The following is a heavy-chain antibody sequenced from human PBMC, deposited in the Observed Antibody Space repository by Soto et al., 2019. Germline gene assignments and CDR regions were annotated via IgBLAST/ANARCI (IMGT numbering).Heavy chain of an antibody. CDR1: GYTFTSYG. J-gene: IGHJ6*02. Sequence: ASVKVSCKASGYTFTSYGINWVRQAPGQGLEWMGWISAYNGNTNYAQNLQGRVTMTTDTSTNTAYMELRSLRSDDTALYYCARVHSSSWAPNSYGMDVWGQGTTVTVSS. D-gene: IGHD6-6*01. V-gene: IGHV1-18*01. CDR3: ARVHSSSWAPNSYGMDV. CDR2: ISAYNGNT.